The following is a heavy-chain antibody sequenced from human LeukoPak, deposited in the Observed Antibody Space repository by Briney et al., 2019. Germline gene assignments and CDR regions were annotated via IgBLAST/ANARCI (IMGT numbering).Heavy chain of an antibody. V-gene: IGHV4-39*01. J-gene: IGHJ4*02. CDR1: GDSISSSGHY. CDR3: ARHYGSGTYFGY. D-gene: IGHD3-10*01. CDR2: IYYSGST. Sequence: SETLSLTCTVSGDSISSSGHYWGWIRQPPGKGLEWIGSIYYSGSTYHNPSLKSRVTISVDTSKNQFSLKLSSVTAADTALYYCARHYGSGTYFGYWGQGTLVTVSS.